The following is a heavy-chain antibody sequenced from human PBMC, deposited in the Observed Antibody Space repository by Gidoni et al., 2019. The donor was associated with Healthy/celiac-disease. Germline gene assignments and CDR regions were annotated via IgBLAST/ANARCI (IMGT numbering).Heavy chain of an antibody. V-gene: IGHV3-11*06. CDR3: ARSDILTGYYSYFDY. D-gene: IGHD3-9*01. CDR2: ISSSSSYT. CDR1: GFTFSDYY. Sequence: QVQLVESGGGLVKPGGSLRLSCAASGFTFSDYYRSWIRQAPGKGLEWVSYISSSSSYTNYADSVKGRFTISRDNAKNSLYLQMNSLRAEDTAVYYCARSDILTGYYSYFDYWGQGTLVTVSS. J-gene: IGHJ4*02.